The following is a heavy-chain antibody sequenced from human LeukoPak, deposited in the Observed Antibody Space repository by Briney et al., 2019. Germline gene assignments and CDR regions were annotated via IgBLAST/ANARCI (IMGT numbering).Heavy chain of an antibody. J-gene: IGHJ5*02. V-gene: IGHV3-73*01. D-gene: IGHD2-21*02. CDR2: IRSKAHSYAT. Sequence: GGSLRLSCAASGFTFSGSAMHWVRQASGKGLEWVGRIRSKAHSYATAYAASVKGRFTLSRDDSKNTAYLQLNSLKTEDTAVYYCTIVEYCGGDCYPWGQGTLVTVSS. CDR3: TIVEYCGGDCYP. CDR1: GFTFSGSA.